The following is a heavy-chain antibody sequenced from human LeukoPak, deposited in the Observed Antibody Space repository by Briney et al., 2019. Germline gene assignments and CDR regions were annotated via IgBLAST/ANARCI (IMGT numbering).Heavy chain of an antibody. CDR3: AAMTTVTRFDYFDY. D-gene: IGHD4-17*01. V-gene: IGHV1-58*02. Sequence: EASVKVSCKASGFTFTSSAMQWVRQARGQRLEWIGWIVVGSGNTNYAQKFQERVTITRDMSTSTAYMELSSLRSEDTAVYYCAAMTTVTRFDYFDYWGQGTLVTVSS. CDR1: GFTFTSSA. J-gene: IGHJ4*02. CDR2: IVVGSGNT.